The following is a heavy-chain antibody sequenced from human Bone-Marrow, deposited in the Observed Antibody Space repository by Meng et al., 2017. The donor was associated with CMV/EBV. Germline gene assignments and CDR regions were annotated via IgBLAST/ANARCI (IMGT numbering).Heavy chain of an antibody. CDR3: ARGGGTVLPGAKLGGMDV. CDR2: ISSSSSYI. Sequence: GGSLRLSCVASGFTFSNYCINWVRQAPGKGLVWVSFISSSSSYITYADSVKGRFTISRDNAKNSLYLQMNSLRAEDTAIYYCARGGGTVLPGAKLGGMDVWGQGTTVTVSS. D-gene: IGHD2-2*01. J-gene: IGHJ6*02. V-gene: IGHV3-21*01. CDR1: GFTFSNYC.